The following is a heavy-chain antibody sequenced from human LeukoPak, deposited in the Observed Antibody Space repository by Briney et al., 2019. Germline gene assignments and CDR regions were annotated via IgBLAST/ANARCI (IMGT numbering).Heavy chain of an antibody. Sequence: SQTLSLTCTVSGGSISSGSYYWSWIRQPAGKGLEWIGRIYTSGSTNYNPTLKSRVTISVDTSKNQLSLKLSSVTAADTAVYYCAREKVGRYYYYYGMDVWGQGTTVTVSS. V-gene: IGHV4-61*02. CDR2: IYTSGST. CDR1: GGSISSGSYY. J-gene: IGHJ6*02. D-gene: IGHD1-26*01. CDR3: AREKVGRYYYYYGMDV.